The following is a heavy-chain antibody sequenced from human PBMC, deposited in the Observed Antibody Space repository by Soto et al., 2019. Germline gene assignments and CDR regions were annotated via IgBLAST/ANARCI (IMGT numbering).Heavy chain of an antibody. Sequence: XTLSLTCAVSGXSFSSGYYWVWVRQSPVKEMELIGSIIHTGNTNYHPSLKSRAIIKIDTYKNLFFLNTTSVTAADKAVYFCARDSRITRSFDFWGQGSLVTVSS. J-gene: IGHJ5*01. CDR1: GXSFSSGYY. D-gene: IGHD1-20*01. CDR2: IIHTGNT. CDR3: ARDSRITRSFDF. V-gene: IGHV4-38-2*02.